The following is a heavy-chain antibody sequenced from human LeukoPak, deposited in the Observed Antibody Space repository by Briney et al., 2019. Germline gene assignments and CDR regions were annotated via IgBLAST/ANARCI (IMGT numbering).Heavy chain of an antibody. J-gene: IGHJ6*02. V-gene: IGHV4-39*01. CDR3: EKDSHLDV. CDR1: GGSISGTVLY. D-gene: IGHD2-15*01. Sequence: SETLSLTCTVSGGSISGTVLYWGWIRQLPGKGLEWIGNIHSTGNSFCNPSLKSRVTISVDTSKNQFSLKLSSVTAADTAVYYCEKDSHLDVWGHGTTVTVSS. CDR2: IHSTGNS.